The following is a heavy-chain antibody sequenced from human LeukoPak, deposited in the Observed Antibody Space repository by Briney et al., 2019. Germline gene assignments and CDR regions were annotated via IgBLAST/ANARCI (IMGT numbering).Heavy chain of an antibody. CDR3: ARASDPWLQLT. V-gene: IGHV3-7*05. CDR2: IKEEGSKQ. J-gene: IGHJ5*02. Sequence: GGSLRLSCAASGFTFSKYWMIWVRQAPGKGVEGLGNIKEEGSKQHYADSVRGGLTISRDNAQTSLYLQMNSLRAEDTAVYYCARASDPWLQLTWGQGTLVTVS. D-gene: IGHD5-24*01. CDR1: GFTFSKYW.